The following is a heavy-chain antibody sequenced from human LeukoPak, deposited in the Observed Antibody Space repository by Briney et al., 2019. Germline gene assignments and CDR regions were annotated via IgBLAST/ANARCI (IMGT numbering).Heavy chain of an antibody. CDR1: GGSISSTSYY. V-gene: IGHV4-39*01. CDR2: IYFSGYT. D-gene: IGHD6-13*01. Sequence: SETLSLTCTVSGGSISSTSYYWGWVRQPPGEGPEWIGIIYFSGYTYYNPSLESRVTMSIDTSKSQFSLRLTSVTAADTAVYYCARRAAAGHYHSDWWGQGTLVTVSS. J-gene: IGHJ4*02. CDR3: ARRAAAGHYHSDW.